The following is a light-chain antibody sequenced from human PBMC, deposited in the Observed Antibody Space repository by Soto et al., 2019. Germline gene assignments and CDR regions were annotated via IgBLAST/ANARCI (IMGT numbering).Light chain of an antibody. CDR2: ATS. V-gene: IGKV1-39*01. J-gene: IGKJ1*01. Sequence: DVPMTPSPSSLSASVGDIVTITCRASQNIRSYLNWYQQKPGKAPQLHIYATSSLQTGVPSRFGARGSWTDYSLVISYLQPEDSATYDCQQGYSSLWTSGRATKVVI. CDR3: QQGYSSLWT. CDR1: QNIRSY.